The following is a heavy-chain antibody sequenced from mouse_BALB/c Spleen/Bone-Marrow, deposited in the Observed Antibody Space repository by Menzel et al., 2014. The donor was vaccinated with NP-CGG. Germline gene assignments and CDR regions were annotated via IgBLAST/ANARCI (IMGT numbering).Heavy chain of an antibody. D-gene: IGHD2-1*01. CDR3: TRSNGNWFAY. Sequence: VQLQQSGAELVKPGASVKLSCKASGYTLTSYYMYWVKQRPGQGLEWIGEINPSNGGTNFNEKFKTKATLTVDKSSSTAYMQLSSLIFEDSAVYYCTRSNGNWFAYWGQGTLVTVSA. J-gene: IGHJ3*01. CDR1: GYTLTSYY. CDR2: INPSNGGT. V-gene: IGHV1S81*02.